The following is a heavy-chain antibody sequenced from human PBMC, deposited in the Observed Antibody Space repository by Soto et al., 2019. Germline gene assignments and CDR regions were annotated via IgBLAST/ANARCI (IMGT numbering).Heavy chain of an antibody. D-gene: IGHD3-16*01. Sequence: QVQLQESGPGLVKPSQTLSLTCTVSGGSISSGDYYWSWIRQPPGKGLEWIGYIHYSGSTYYNPSLKSRVTISVDTSKNQFSLKLSSVTAADTAVYYCARDRRLGHYYYGMDVWGQGTTVTVSS. J-gene: IGHJ6*02. CDR3: ARDRRLGHYYYGMDV. V-gene: IGHV4-30-4*01. CDR1: GGSISSGDYY. CDR2: IHYSGST.